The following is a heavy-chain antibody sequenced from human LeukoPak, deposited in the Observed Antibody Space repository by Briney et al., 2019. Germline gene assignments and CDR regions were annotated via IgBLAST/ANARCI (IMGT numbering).Heavy chain of an antibody. J-gene: IGHJ4*02. D-gene: IGHD6-13*01. Sequence: GGSLRLSCAASGFTFSSYAMSWVRQAPGKGLEWVSAISGSGGSTYYADSVKGRFTISRDNSKNTLYLQMNSLRAEDTAVYYCAKEKIARRSWSYYFDYWGQGTLVTVSS. V-gene: IGHV3-23*01. CDR3: AKEKIARRSWSYYFDY. CDR2: ISGSGGST. CDR1: GFTFSSYA.